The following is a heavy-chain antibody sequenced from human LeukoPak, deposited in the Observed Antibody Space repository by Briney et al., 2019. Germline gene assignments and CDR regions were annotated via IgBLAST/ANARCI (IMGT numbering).Heavy chain of an antibody. D-gene: IGHD2-2*01. CDR3: ARERVPAIYYYYGMDV. CDR1: GGTFSSYA. V-gene: IGHV1-69*01. J-gene: IGHJ6*02. Sequence: GSSVKVSCKASGGTFSSYAISWVRQAPGQGLEWMGGIIPIFGTANYAQKFQGRVTITADESTSTAYTELSSLRSEDTAVYYCARERVPAIYYYYGMDVWGQGTTVTVSS. CDR2: IIPIFGTA.